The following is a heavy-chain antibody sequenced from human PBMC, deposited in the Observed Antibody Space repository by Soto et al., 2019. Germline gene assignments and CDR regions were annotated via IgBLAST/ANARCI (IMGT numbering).Heavy chain of an antibody. D-gene: IGHD2-15*01. CDR3: ARDRVVVVAATLGNAFDI. CDR1: GFTFSSYS. CDR2: ISSSSSTI. V-gene: IGHV3-48*01. Sequence: PGGSLRLSCAASGFTFSSYSMNWVRQAPGKGLEWVSYISSSSSTIYYADSVKGRFTISRDNAKNSLYLQMNSLRAEDTAVYYCARDRVVVVAATLGNAFDIWGQGTMVTVSS. J-gene: IGHJ3*02.